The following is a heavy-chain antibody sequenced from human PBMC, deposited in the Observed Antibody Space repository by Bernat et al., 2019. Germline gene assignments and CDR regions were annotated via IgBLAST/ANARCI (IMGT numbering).Heavy chain of an antibody. J-gene: IGHJ3*02. CDR1: GYSFTNYW. V-gene: IGHV5-51*01. CDR2: IHSGDSDT. CDR3: ARLRRSGAYRDAFDI. D-gene: IGHD3-16*01. Sequence: EVQLVQSGAEVKKPGESLKISCKGSGYSFTNYWIGWVRQMPGKGLEWMGIIHSGDSDTRYSPSFQGQVASSAAKSINSAYLQWRSLKASDTAMYYCARLRRSGAYRDAFDIWGQGTMVTVSS.